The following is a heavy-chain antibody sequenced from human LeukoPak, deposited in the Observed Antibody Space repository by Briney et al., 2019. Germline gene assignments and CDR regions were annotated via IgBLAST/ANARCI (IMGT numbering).Heavy chain of an antibody. J-gene: IGHJ3*02. CDR2: ISAYNGNT. CDR3: TAVVGLGNAFDI. Sequence: ASVNFCCKSSGYTFTSYAMKWVRQAAGQGLELMGLISAYNGNTNYAQKLQGRVTMSTDTSTTTAYMELSRRRADDTAVYYWTAVVGLGNAFDIWGQGTMVTVSS. D-gene: IGHD3-22*01. CDR1: GYTFTSYA. V-gene: IGHV1-18*01.